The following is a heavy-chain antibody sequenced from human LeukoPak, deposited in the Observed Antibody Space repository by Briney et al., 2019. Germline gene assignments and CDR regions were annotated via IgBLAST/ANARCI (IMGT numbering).Heavy chain of an antibody. J-gene: IGHJ6*03. CDR3: AKERGHPLPNYHMDV. CDR2: IVDTGDGT. V-gene: IGHV3-23*01. CDR1: GFTFSSYA. D-gene: IGHD4/OR15-4a*01. Sequence: GGSLRLSCAASGFTFSSYAMSWVRQAPGKGLEWVSTIVDTGDGTFYAGSVRGRFTISRDSSKNTLYLQMNSPRADDTAVYYCAKERGHPLPNYHMDVWGKGTTVTVSS.